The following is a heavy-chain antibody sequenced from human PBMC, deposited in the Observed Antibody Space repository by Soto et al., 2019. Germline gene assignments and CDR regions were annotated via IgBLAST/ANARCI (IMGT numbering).Heavy chain of an antibody. D-gene: IGHD3-10*01. J-gene: IGHJ4*02. CDR3: ASCTYGRPNDY. CDR2: ISAYNGNT. CDR1: GYTFTSYA. Sequence: QVQLVQSGAEVKEPGASVKVSCKASGYTFTSYAISWVRQAPGQGLEWMGWISAYNGNTNYAQKLQGRVTMTTDTTTSKAYMELRSRRSDDTAVYYCASCTYGRPNDYRGQGTLVTVSS. V-gene: IGHV1-18*01.